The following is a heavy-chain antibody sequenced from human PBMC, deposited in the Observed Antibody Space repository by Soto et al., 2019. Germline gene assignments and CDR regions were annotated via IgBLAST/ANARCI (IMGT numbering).Heavy chain of an antibody. CDR3: TRDPKGSSSMSWFDP. CDR2: IRIKAYGGTT. V-gene: IGHV3-49*03. D-gene: IGHD6-6*01. Sequence: PGGSLRLSCTASGFTFGDYAMIWFRQAPGEGLEWVGFIRIKAYGGTTEYAASVKGRFTISRDDSKSIAYLQMNSLKTEDTAVYYCTRDPKGSSSMSWFDPWGQGTLVTVSS. J-gene: IGHJ5*02. CDR1: GFTFGDYA.